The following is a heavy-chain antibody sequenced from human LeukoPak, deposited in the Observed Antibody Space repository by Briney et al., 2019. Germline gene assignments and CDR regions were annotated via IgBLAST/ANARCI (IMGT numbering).Heavy chain of an antibody. V-gene: IGHV3-30*02. J-gene: IGHJ4*02. CDR1: GFTFSSYG. Sequence: PGGSLRLSCAASGFTFSSYGMHWVRQAPGKGLEWVAVIWYDGSNKYYADSVKGRFTISRDNSKNTLYLQMNSLRLEDTAVYYCAKGRFVGVPASMPPEFDYWGQGTLVTVSS. CDR2: IWYDGSNK. D-gene: IGHD2-2*01. CDR3: AKGRFVGVPASMPPEFDY.